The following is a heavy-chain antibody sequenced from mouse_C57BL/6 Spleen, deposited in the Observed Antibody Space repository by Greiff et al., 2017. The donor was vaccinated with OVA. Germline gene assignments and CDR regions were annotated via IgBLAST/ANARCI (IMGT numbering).Heavy chain of an antibody. Sequence: QVQLQQPGAELVRPGSSVKLSCKASGYTFTSYWMDWVKQRPGQGLEWIGNIYPSDSETHYNQKFKDKATLTVDKSSSTAYMQLSSLTSEDSAVYYCARICDGAMDYWGQGTSVTVSS. CDR1: GYTFTSYW. CDR3: ARICDGAMDY. J-gene: IGHJ4*01. V-gene: IGHV1-61*01. CDR2: IYPSDSET. D-gene: IGHD2-13*01.